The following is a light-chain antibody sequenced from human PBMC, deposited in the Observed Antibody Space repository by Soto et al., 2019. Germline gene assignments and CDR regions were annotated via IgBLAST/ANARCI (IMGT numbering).Light chain of an antibody. Sequence: QSALTQPRSVSGSPGQSVTISCTGTSSDGGGYNYVSWYQQHPGRAPKLMIYDVSKRPSGVPDRFSVSKSVNTASLTISRPTAEDEADYYCCSYAGSYIYVFGTGTKATVL. J-gene: IGLJ1*01. CDR2: DVS. CDR3: CSYAGSYIYV. V-gene: IGLV2-11*01. CDR1: SSDGGGYNY.